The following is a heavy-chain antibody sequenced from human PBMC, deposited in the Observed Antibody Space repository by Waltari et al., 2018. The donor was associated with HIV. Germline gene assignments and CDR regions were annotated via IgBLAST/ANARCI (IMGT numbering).Heavy chain of an antibody. CDR1: GFTFSSYA. J-gene: IGHJ4*02. CDR2: ISGSGGST. D-gene: IGHD1-26*01. CDR3: AKEGWWELLSYFDY. Sequence: EVPLLESGGGLVQPGGSLRLSCAASGFTFSSYALRWVRQAPGKGLEWVSTISGSGGSTYYADSVKGRFTISRDNSKNTLYLQMNSLRAEDTAVYYCAKEGWWELLSYFDYWGQGTLVTVSS. V-gene: IGHV3-23*01.